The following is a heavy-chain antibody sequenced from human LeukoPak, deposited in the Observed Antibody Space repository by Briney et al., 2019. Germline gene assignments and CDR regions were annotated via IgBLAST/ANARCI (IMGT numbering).Heavy chain of an antibody. CDR3: ARDVVVVPAASYAFDI. V-gene: IGHV1-18*01. CDR1: GYTFTSYG. J-gene: IGHJ3*02. Sequence: ASVKVSCKASGYTFTSYGISWVRQAPGQGLEWMGCISAYNGNTNYAQKLQGRVTMTTDTSTSTAYMELRSPRSDDTAVYYCARDVVVVPAASYAFDIWGQGTMVTVSS. D-gene: IGHD2-2*01. CDR2: ISAYNGNT.